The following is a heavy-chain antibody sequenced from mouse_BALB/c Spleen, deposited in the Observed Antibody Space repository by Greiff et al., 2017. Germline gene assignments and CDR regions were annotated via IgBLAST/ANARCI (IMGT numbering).Heavy chain of an antibody. J-gene: IGHJ2*01. Sequence: EVQLQQSGAELVKPGASVKLSCTASGFNIKDTYMYWVKQRPEQGLEWIGRIDTANGNTKYDPKFQGKATITADTSSNTAYLQLSSLTSEDTAVYYCARSQATLDYWGQGTTLTVSS. CDR1: GFNIKDTY. D-gene: IGHD3-2*02. CDR3: ARSQATLDY. V-gene: IGHV14-3*02. CDR2: IDTANGNT.